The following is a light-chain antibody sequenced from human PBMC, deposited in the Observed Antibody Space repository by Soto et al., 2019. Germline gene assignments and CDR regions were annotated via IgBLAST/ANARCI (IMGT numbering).Light chain of an antibody. V-gene: IGLV2-14*03. J-gene: IGLJ1*01. CDR1: RSDVGAFNY. Sequence: QSALTQPASVSGSPGQSITISCTGTRSDVGAFNYVSWYQQHPGKAPKLMIYDVSNRPSGVSNRFSGSKSGNTASLTISGLRAEDEADYYCNSYTSNNTYVFGTGTKLTVL. CDR3: NSYTSNNTYV. CDR2: DVS.